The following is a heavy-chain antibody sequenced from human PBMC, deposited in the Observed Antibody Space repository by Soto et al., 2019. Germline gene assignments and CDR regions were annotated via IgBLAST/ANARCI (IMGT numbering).Heavy chain of an antibody. Sequence: ASVKVSCKASGYTFISYDINWVRQATGQGPEWMGWMNPNSGNTGYAQKFQGRVTMSRNTSISTVYMELSSLRSEDTAVYYCAREIGGIAPDDYWGQGTLVTVSS. J-gene: IGHJ4*02. D-gene: IGHD2-15*01. V-gene: IGHV1-8*01. CDR1: GYTFISYD. CDR2: MNPNSGNT. CDR3: AREIGGIAPDDY.